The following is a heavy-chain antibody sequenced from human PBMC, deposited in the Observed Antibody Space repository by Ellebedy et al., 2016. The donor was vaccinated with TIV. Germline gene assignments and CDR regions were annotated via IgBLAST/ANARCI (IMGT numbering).Heavy chain of an antibody. J-gene: IGHJ3*02. Sequence: PGGSLRLSCLVSGSTFSTNVMAWVRQAPGKGLEWVSAISSAAERTHYADSVKGRFTISRDNSKNTVFPQMNNLRAEDTALYYCAKEGYSSGKCGVYNIWGQGTMVTVSS. D-gene: IGHD6-19*01. V-gene: IGHV3-23*01. CDR1: GSTFSTNV. CDR2: ISSAAERT. CDR3: AKEGYSSGKCGVYNI.